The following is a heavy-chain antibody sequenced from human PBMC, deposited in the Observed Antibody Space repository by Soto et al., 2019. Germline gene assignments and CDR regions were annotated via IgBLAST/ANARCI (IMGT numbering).Heavy chain of an antibody. CDR3: AKRPMIVVVPDAFDI. D-gene: IGHD3-22*01. CDR2: ISGSGGST. J-gene: IGHJ3*02. CDR1: GFTFSSYA. V-gene: IGHV3-23*01. Sequence: GGSLRLSCAASGFTFSSYAMSWVRQAPVKGLEWVSAISGSGGSTYYADSVKGRFTISRDNSKNTLYLQMNSLRAEDTAVYYCAKRPMIVVVPDAFDIWGQGTMVIVSS.